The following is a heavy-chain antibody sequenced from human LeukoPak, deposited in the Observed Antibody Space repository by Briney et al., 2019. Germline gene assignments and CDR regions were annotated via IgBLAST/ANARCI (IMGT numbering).Heavy chain of an antibody. V-gene: IGHV5-10-1*01. CDR1: GSIFTSYR. CDR2: IDPSDSYT. J-gene: IGHJ4*02. D-gene: IGHD6-19*01. Sequence: PGASLLISCKGSGSIFTSYRINWVRQLPGKGLEWMGTIDPSDSYTNYSPSLQGHVTMSTDKSISTAYLQWGSLKASDTAIYYCARLGSGWSFDYWGQGALVTVSS. CDR3: ARLGSGWSFDY.